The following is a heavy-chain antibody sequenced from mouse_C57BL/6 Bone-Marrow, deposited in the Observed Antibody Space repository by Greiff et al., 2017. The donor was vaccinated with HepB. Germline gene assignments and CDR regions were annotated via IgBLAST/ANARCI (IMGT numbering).Heavy chain of an antibody. J-gene: IGHJ2*01. Sequence: VQLQQSGPELVKPGASVKISCKASGYSFTGYYMNWVKQSPEKSLEWIGEINPSTGGTTYNQKFKAKATLTVDKSSSTAYMQLKILTSEDSAVYYCAREGRPLDYWGQGTTLTVSS. CDR1: GYSFTGYY. CDR3: AREGRPLDY. CDR2: INPSTGGT. V-gene: IGHV1-42*01.